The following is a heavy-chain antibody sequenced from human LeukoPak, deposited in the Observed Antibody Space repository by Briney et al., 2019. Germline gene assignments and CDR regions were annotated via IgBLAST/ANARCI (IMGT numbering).Heavy chain of an antibody. CDR3: ARAYYSNYAPYYFDY. Sequence: SETLSLTCTVSGGSISSYYWCWIRQPPGKGLEWIGYIYYSGSTNYNPSLKSRVTISVDTSKNQFSLKLSSVTAADTAVYYCARAYYSNYAPYYFDYWGQGTLVTVSS. V-gene: IGHV4-59*01. J-gene: IGHJ4*02. D-gene: IGHD4-11*01. CDR1: GGSISSYY. CDR2: IYYSGST.